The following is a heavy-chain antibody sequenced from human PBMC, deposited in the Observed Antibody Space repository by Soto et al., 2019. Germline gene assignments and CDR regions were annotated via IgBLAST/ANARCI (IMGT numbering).Heavy chain of an antibody. CDR3: ARIGAAPIFAD. V-gene: IGHV4-4*02. J-gene: IGHJ4*01. Sequence: AETLSRACTVAGGSISSSSWWSWVRQPPGKGLEWIGDIYHSGSTNYNAYLKSRVTISVDKSKKQFSLKLSSVTAAETDVYYCARIGAAPIFADWGHGNLV. D-gene: IGHD3-9*01. CDR1: GGSISSSSW. CDR2: IYHSGST.